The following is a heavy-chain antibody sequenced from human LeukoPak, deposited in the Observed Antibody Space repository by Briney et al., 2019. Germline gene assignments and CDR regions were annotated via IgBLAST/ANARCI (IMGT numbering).Heavy chain of an antibody. D-gene: IGHD3-10*01. J-gene: IGHJ5*02. CDR1: GYTFTGYY. CDR2: INPNSGGT. Sequence: ASVKVPCKASGYTFTGYYMHWVRQAPGQGLEWMGWINPNSGGTNYAQKFQGRVTMTRDTSISTAYMELSRLRSDDTAVYYCARSRMVRGVIITWGQGTLVTVSS. V-gene: IGHV1-2*02. CDR3: ARSRMVRGVIIT.